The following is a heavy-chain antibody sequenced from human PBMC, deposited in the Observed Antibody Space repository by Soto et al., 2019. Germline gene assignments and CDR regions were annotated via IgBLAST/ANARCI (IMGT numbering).Heavy chain of an antibody. J-gene: IGHJ3*02. CDR2: ISAYNGNT. D-gene: IGHD6-19*01. CDR1: GYTFTSYG. Sequence: ASVKVSCKASGYTFTSYGISWVRQAPGQGLEWMGWISAYNGNTNYAQKLQGRVTMTTDTSASTAYMELRSLRSDDTAVYYCARVGPLSYSSGWYPDAFDIWGQGPMVTVPS. V-gene: IGHV1-18*01. CDR3: ARVGPLSYSSGWYPDAFDI.